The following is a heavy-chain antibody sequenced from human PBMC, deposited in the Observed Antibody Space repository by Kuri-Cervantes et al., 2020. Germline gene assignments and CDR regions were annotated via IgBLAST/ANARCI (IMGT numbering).Heavy chain of an antibody. D-gene: IGHD5-24*01. CDR1: GFTFSSYG. CDR3: AKDGGDGYNLYMDV. Sequence: GGSLRLSCAASGFTFSSYGMHWVRQAPGKGLEWVAVISYDGSNKYYADSVKGRFTISRDNSKNILYLQMHSPRPEDTAVYFCAKDGGDGYNLYMDVWGQGTTVTVSS. J-gene: IGHJ6*02. CDR2: ISYDGSNK. V-gene: IGHV3-30*18.